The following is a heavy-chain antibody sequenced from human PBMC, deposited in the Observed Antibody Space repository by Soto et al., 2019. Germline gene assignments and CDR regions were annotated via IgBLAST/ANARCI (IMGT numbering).Heavy chain of an antibody. J-gene: IGHJ6*02. CDR2: IYYSGST. V-gene: IGHV4-31*03. CDR1: GGSISSGGYY. Sequence: SLTCTVSGGSISSGGYYWSWIRQHPGKGLEWIGYIYYSGSTYYNPSLKSRVTISVDTSKNQFSLKLSSVTAADTAVYYCARDGIAAAGTSQFHYYYGMDVWGQGTTVTVSS. D-gene: IGHD6-13*01. CDR3: ARDGIAAAGTSQFHYYYGMDV.